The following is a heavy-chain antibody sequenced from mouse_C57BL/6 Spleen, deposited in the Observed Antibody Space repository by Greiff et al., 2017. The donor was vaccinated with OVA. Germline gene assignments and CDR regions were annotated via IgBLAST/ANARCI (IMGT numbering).Heavy chain of an antibody. D-gene: IGHD2-5*01. CDR2: ISDGGSYT. CDR1: GFTFSSYA. Sequence: EVMLVESGGGLVKPGGSLKLSCAASGFTFSSYAMSWVRQTPEKRLEWVATISDGGSYTYSPDNVKGRFTISRDNAKNNLYLQMGDLKSEDTAMYYCARDRYSNYYFDYWGKGTTLTVSS. CDR3: ARDRYSNYYFDY. V-gene: IGHV5-4*01. J-gene: IGHJ2*01.